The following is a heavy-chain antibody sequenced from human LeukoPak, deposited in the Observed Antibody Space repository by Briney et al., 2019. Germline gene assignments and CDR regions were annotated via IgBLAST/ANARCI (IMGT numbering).Heavy chain of an antibody. CDR2: INPNSGGT. CDR3: SRASTIAAPGALPNDF. Sequence: ASVKVSCKASGYTFTGYYMHWVRQAPEQGLEWMGWINPNSGGTNYAQKFQGRVTMTRDTSISTAYMELNSLRSDDSAVYFCSRASTIAAPGALPNDFWGQGTLVTVSS. CDR1: GYTFTGYY. J-gene: IGHJ4*02. D-gene: IGHD6-13*01. V-gene: IGHV1-2*02.